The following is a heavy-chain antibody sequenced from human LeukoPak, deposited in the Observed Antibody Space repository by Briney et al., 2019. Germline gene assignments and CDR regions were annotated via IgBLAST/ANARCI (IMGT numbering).Heavy chain of an antibody. V-gene: IGHV3-30-3*01. CDR1: GFAFSSHG. CDR2: ISFDGHNE. D-gene: IGHD3-10*01. Sequence: TGGSLRLSCAASGFAFSSHGLHWVRQAPGKGLEWVAVISFDGHNEYYSDSVKGRFIISRDNSQTAVYLQMNSLRIEDTAVYYCARGGPVIFQLDHWGQGILVTVSS. CDR3: ARGGPVIFQLDH. J-gene: IGHJ4*02.